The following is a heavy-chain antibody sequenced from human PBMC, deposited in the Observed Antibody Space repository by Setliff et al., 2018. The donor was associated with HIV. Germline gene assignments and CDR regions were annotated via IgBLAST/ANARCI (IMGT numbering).Heavy chain of an antibody. CDR1: GGSLSGHY. CDR2: IFYTGST. V-gene: IGHV4-59*11. J-gene: IGHJ6*03. Sequence: SETLSLTCTVSGGSLSGHYWSWIRQPPGKGLEWIAYIFYTGSTNYNPSLKSRVTISVDTSKNQFFLKLSSVTAADTAVYYCVRGYCSSTTCYDDYYYMDVWGKGSTVTVSS. D-gene: IGHD2-2*01. CDR3: VRGYCSSTTCYDDYYYMDV.